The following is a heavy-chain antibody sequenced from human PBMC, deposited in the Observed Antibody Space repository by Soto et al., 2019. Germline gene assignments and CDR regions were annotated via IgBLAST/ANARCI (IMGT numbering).Heavy chain of an antibody. J-gene: IGHJ3*01. CDR3: AKQGKSDTVAFDV. CDR2: IWHDGSNK. Sequence: QVQLVESGGGVVQPGRSLRLSCAASGFTFNKYGMHWVRQTPGKGLEWVAAIWHDGSNKYYADSVKGRFTISRDNSKNTVDLQMNSLTTEDTAQYYCAKQGKSDTVAFDVWGQGTMVTVSS. D-gene: IGHD2-8*02. CDR1: GFTFNKYG. V-gene: IGHV3-33*03.